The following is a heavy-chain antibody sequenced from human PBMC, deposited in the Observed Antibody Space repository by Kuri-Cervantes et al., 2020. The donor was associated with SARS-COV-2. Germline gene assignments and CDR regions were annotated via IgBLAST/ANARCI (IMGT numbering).Heavy chain of an antibody. CDR1: GGSISSYH. CDR2: IYTSGST. Sequence: ESLKISCTVSGGSISSYHWSWIRQPAGKGLEWIGRIYTSGSTNYNPSLKSRVTTSVDTSKNQFSLKLSSVTAADTAVYYCARGGGGQLDFDYWGQGTLVTVSS. J-gene: IGHJ4*02. CDR3: ARGGGGQLDFDY. D-gene: IGHD6-13*01. V-gene: IGHV4-4*07.